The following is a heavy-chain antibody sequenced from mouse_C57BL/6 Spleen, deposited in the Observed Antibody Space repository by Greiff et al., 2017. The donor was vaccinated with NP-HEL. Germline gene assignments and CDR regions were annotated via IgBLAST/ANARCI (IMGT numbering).Heavy chain of an antibody. V-gene: IGHV1-69*01. J-gene: IGHJ4*01. D-gene: IGHD2-1*01. CDR2: IDPSDSYT. Sequence: VQLQQSGAELVMPGASVKLSCKASGYTFTSYWMHWVKQRPGQGLEWIGEIDPSDSYTNYNQKFKGKSTLTVDKSSSTAYMQLSSLTSEDSAVYYCARNLYYGYAMDYWGQGTSVTVSS. CDR1: GYTFTSYW. CDR3: ARNLYYGYAMDY.